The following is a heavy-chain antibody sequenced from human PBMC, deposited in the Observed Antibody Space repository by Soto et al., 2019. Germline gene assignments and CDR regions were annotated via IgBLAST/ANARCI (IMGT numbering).Heavy chain of an antibody. V-gene: IGHV3-30-3*01. CDR2: ISYDGSNK. CDR1: GFTFSSYA. D-gene: IGHD3-16*01. CDR3: ARAYEGDYFDY. Sequence: QVQLVESGGGVVQPGRSLRLSCAASGFTFSSYAMHWVRQAPGKGLEWVAVISYDGSNKYYADSVKGRFTISRDNSKNTLYLQMNRLRAEDTAVYYCARAYEGDYFDYWGQGTLVTVSS. J-gene: IGHJ4*02.